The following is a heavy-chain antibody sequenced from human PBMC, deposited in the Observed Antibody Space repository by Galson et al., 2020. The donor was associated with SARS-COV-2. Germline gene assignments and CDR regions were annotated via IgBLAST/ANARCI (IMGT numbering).Heavy chain of an antibody. J-gene: IGHJ4*02. Sequence: GGSLRLSCTASGFTFGDYAMSWFRQAPGKGLEWVGFIRSKAYGGTTEYAASVKGRFTISRDDSKSIAYLQMNSLKTEDTAVYYCTRGLRPYPGYYDSSGYHPFDYWGQGTLVTVSS. CDR1: GFTFGDYA. CDR2: IRSKAYGGTT. D-gene: IGHD3-22*01. CDR3: TRGLRPYPGYYDSSGYHPFDY. V-gene: IGHV3-49*03.